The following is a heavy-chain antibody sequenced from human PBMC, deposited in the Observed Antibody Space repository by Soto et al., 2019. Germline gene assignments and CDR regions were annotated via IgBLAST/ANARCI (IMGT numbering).Heavy chain of an antibody. V-gene: IGHV3-15*02. J-gene: IGHJ4*02. CDR3: TSTAAAKVGTLSY. D-gene: IGHD1-26*01. CDR1: GFTFNNAR. CDR2: IDGGKT. Sequence: EVQLVESGGALVEPGGSLRLSCAASGFTFNNARMSWVRQAPGKGLDWVGRIDGGKTDFAAPVEGRCTFSRDDSRNTLFLQMTSLKTDDTGVYYCTSTAAAKVGTLSYWGQGTLVTVSS.